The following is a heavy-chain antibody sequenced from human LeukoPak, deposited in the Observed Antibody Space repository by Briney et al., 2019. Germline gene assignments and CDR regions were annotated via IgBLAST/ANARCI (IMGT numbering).Heavy chain of an antibody. V-gene: IGHV3-23*01. Sequence: GGSLRLSCAASGFTFSSYSMNWVRQAPGKGLEWVSAISGSGGSTYYADSVKGRFTISRDNSKNTLYLQMNSLRAEDTAVYYCAKGAVRGWYFDYWGQGTLVTVSS. D-gene: IGHD3-10*01. CDR2: ISGSGGST. CDR1: GFTFSSYS. J-gene: IGHJ4*02. CDR3: AKGAVRGWYFDY.